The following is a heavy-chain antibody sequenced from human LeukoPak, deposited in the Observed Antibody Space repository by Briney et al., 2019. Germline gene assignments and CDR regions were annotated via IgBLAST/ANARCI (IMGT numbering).Heavy chain of an antibody. Sequence: SGTLSLTCAVSGGSVSRSNWWNWVRQPPGKGLVWIGEIHHSGSTNYNPSLKSRVTMSVDKSKNQFSLKLSSVTAADTAVYYCARTEAFCSDTSCSNWFDPWGQGTLVTVSS. D-gene: IGHD2-2*01. J-gene: IGHJ5*02. CDR3: ARTEAFCSDTSCSNWFDP. CDR1: GGSVSRSNW. V-gene: IGHV4-4*02. CDR2: IHHSGST.